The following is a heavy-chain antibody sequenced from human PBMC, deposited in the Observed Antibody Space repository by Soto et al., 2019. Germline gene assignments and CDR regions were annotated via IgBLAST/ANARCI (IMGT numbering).Heavy chain of an antibody. CDR1: GGSISSYY. Sequence: QVQLQESGPGLVKPSETLSLTCTVSGGSISSYYWSWIRQPPGKGLEWIGYIYYSGSTNYNPSLKSRVTISVDTSKNQFSLKLSSVTAADTAVYYCASSVDTAMAQYYYYGMDVWGQGTTVTVSS. CDR2: IYYSGST. CDR3: ASSVDTAMAQYYYYGMDV. D-gene: IGHD5-18*01. V-gene: IGHV4-59*01. J-gene: IGHJ6*02.